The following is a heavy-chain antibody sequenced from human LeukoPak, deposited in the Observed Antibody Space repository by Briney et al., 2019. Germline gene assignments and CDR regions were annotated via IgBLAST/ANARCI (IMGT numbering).Heavy chain of an antibody. D-gene: IGHD5-18*01. CDR3: ARRGYSYGLRGAFDI. V-gene: IGHV1-69*13. CDR1: GGTFISYA. J-gene: IGHJ3*02. Sequence: GASVKVSCKASGGTFISYAISWVRQAPGQGLEWMGGIIPIFGTANYAQKFQGRVTITADESTSTAYMELSSLRSEDTAVYYCARRGYSYGLRGAFDIWGQGTMVTVSS. CDR2: IIPIFGTA.